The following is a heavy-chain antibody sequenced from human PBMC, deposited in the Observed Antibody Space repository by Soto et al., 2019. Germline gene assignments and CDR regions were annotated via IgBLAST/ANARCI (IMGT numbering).Heavy chain of an antibody. CDR1: GFTFSSHS. J-gene: IGHJ4*02. D-gene: IGHD3-22*01. CDR2: ISFDGTNK. CDR3: ARAHGPYYDSSYYGLARNYFDY. Sequence: SLRLSCAATGFTFSSHSMNWVRQAPGKGLEWVSVISFDGTNKYYAESVRGRYTISRDNSKNVLYLDMNSLRPDDTAIYYCARAHGPYYDSSYYGLARNYFDYWGQGALVTVSS. V-gene: IGHV3-30-3*01.